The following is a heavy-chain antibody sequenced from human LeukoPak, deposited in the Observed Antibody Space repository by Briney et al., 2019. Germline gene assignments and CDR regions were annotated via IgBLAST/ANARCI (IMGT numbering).Heavy chain of an antibody. CDR2: INPSGGST. D-gene: IGHD6-6*01. Sequence: GGSLRLSCAASGFTFSSYAMHWVRQAPGQGLEWMGIINPSGGSTSYAQKFQGRVTMTRDMSTSTVYMELSSLRSEDTAVYYCARAMSIAARLQTIFDYWGQGTLVTVSS. J-gene: IGHJ4*02. CDR3: ARAMSIAARLQTIFDY. CDR1: GFTFSSYA. V-gene: IGHV1-46*01.